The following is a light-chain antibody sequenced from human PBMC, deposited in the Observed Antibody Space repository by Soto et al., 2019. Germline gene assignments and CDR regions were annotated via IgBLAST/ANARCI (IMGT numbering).Light chain of an antibody. J-gene: IGKJ1*01. Sequence: IQLTQSPSFLSASVGDRVTITCRASQGISTFLAWYQQKPVKAPKLLIYAASNLQSGVPSRFRGSRSGTEFTLTVSSLQPEDFATYYCLQDHDDSWTFGQGTKVDIK. CDR3: LQDHDDSWT. CDR2: AAS. CDR1: QGISTF. V-gene: IGKV1-9*01.